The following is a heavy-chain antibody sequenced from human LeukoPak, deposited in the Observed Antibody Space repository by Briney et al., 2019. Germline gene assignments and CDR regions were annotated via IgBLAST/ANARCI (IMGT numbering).Heavy chain of an antibody. V-gene: IGHV4-34*12. CDR2: IIHSVRT. Sequence: SETLSLTCAVYGGSFSGYYWSWIRQPPRKGLEWIGEIIHSVRTNYNPSLKGRFTISVDTSKSQFSLNLSSVTAADTAVYYCARDRRWVVPAAMVSWFDPWGRGPLVTASS. J-gene: IGHJ5*02. CDR3: ARDRRWVVPAAMVSWFDP. CDR1: GGSFSGYY. D-gene: IGHD2-2*01.